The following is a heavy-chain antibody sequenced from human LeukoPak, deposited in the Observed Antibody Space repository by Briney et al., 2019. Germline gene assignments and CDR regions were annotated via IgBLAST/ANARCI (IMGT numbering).Heavy chain of an antibody. Sequence: SVKVSCKASGGTFSSYAISWVRQAPGQGLEWMGGIIPIFGTANYAQKFQGRVTITADESTSTAYMELSSLRSEDTAVYYCAIFEGYCSSTSCYWVPFDPWGQGTLVTFSS. CDR1: GGTFSSYA. CDR2: IIPIFGTA. J-gene: IGHJ5*02. V-gene: IGHV1-69*13. CDR3: AIFEGYCSSTSCYWVPFDP. D-gene: IGHD2-2*01.